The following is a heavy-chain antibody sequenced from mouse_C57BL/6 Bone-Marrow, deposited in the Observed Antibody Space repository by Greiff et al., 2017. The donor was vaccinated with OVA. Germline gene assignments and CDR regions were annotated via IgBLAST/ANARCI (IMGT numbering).Heavy chain of an antibody. Sequence: QVQLQQSGPELVKPGASVKLSCKASGYTSTSYDINWVKQRPGQGLEWIGWIYPRDGSTKYNEKFKGKATLTVDTSSSTAYMELHSLTSEDSAVYFCARRDSTVAQYYFDYWGQGTTLTVSS. CDR1: GYTSTSYD. CDR2: IYPRDGST. D-gene: IGHD1-1*01. J-gene: IGHJ2*01. CDR3: ARRDSTVAQYYFDY. V-gene: IGHV1-85*01.